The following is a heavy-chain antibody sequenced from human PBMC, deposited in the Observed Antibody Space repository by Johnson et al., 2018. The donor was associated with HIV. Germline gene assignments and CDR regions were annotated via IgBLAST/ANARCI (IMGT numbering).Heavy chain of an antibody. D-gene: IGHD1-26*01. J-gene: IGHJ3*02. Sequence: QVQLVESGGGVVQPGRSLRLSCAASGFTFSSYAMHWVRQAPAKGLQWVAVISYDGSDKDYADSVKGRFTISRDSSKNTLYLQMNSLRAEDTALYYCARDSVGARGAFDIWGQGTMVTVSS. V-gene: IGHV3-30*04. CDR2: ISYDGSDK. CDR3: ARDSVGARGAFDI. CDR1: GFTFSSYA.